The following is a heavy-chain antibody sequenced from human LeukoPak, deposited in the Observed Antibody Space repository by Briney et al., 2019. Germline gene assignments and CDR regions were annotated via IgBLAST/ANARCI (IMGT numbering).Heavy chain of an antibody. D-gene: IGHD5-18*01. CDR3: ARWISWIQNNYYYYMDV. Sequence: GGSLRLSCAASGFAFSTYWMNWVRQAPGKGLEWVSSISSSSSYIYYADSVKGRFTISRDNAKNSLYLQMNSLRAEDTAVYYCARWISWIQNNYYYYMDVWGKGTTVTVSS. J-gene: IGHJ6*03. V-gene: IGHV3-21*01. CDR1: GFAFSTYW. CDR2: ISSSSSYI.